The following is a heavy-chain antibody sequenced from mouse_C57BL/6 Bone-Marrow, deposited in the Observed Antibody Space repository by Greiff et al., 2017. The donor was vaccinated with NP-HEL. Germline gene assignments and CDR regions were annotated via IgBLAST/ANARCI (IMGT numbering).Heavy chain of an antibody. CDR1: GYTFTSYG. J-gene: IGHJ3*01. CDR2: IYPRSGNT. V-gene: IGHV1-81*01. D-gene: IGHD2-2*01. CDR3: ARWGTMVTPFAY. Sequence: QVQLQQSGAELARPGASVKLSCKASGYTFTSYGISWVKQRTGQGLEWIGEIYPRSGNTYYNEKFKGKATLTADKSSSTAYMEFRSLTSTHSTVYFCARWGTMVTPFAYWGQGTLVTVSA.